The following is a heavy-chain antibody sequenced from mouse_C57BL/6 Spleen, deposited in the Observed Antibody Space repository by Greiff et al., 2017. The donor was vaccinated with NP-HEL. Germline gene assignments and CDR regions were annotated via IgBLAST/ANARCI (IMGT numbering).Heavy chain of an antibody. CDR1: GYTFTSYW. CDR3: ALDYYSNLYYAMDY. D-gene: IGHD2-5*01. Sequence: QVQLKESGAELAKSGASVKLSCKASGYTFTSYWMHWVKQRPGQGLEWIGYINPSSGYTKYNQKFKDKATLTADKSSCTAYMQLSSLTYEDSAVYYCALDYYSNLYYAMDYWVQGTSVTVAS. V-gene: IGHV1-7*01. J-gene: IGHJ4*01. CDR2: INPSSGYT.